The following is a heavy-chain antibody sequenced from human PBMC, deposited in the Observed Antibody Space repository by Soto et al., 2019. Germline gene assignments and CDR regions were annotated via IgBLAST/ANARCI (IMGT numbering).Heavy chain of an antibody. CDR1: GFTFISYW. V-gene: IGHV3-7*05. CDR3: AKSLSAIPGDS. Sequence: EVQLVESGGGLVQSGWSLRLSCAASGFTFISYWMSWVRQGPGKGPEWVANIKQDGSEIYYVDSVKGRFTISRDNATSSLYLQMTSLRAEYTAVYHCAKSLSAIPGDSWGQGTLVTFSS. D-gene: IGHD2-2*01. J-gene: IGHJ4*02. CDR2: IKQDGSEI.